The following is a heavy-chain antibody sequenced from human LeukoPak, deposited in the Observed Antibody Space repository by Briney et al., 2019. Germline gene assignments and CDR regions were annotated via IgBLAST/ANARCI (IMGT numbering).Heavy chain of an antibody. D-gene: IGHD3-3*01. CDR1: GGSFSGYY. CDR3: ALLGGVWSAEGFDY. Sequence: SETLSLTCAVYGGSFSGYYWSWIRQPPGKGLEWIGEINHSGSTNYNPSLKSRVTISVDTSKNQFSLKLSSVTAADTAVYYCALLGGVWSAEGFDYWGQGTLVTVSS. V-gene: IGHV4-34*01. CDR2: INHSGST. J-gene: IGHJ4*02.